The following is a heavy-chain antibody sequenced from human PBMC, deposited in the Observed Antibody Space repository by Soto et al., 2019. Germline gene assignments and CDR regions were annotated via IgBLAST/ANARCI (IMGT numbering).Heavy chain of an antibody. D-gene: IGHD3-10*01. V-gene: IGHV3-9*01. CDR2: ISWNSGSI. Sequence: EVQLVESGGGLVQPGRSLRLSCAASGFTFDDYAMHWVRQAPGKGLEWVSGISWNSGSIGYADSVKGRFTISRDNAKNSLYLQMNSLRAEDTALYYCAKDSGVYYGWGSYIDYWGQGTLVTVSS. J-gene: IGHJ4*02. CDR3: AKDSGVYYGWGSYIDY. CDR1: GFTFDDYA.